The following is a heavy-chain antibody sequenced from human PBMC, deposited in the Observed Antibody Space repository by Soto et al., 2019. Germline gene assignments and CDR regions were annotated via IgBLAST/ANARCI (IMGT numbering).Heavy chain of an antibody. V-gene: IGHV1-8*01. CDR3: ARMATFGSLDWFDP. CDR2: MNPGSGDT. D-gene: IGHD3-16*01. Sequence: ASVKVSCKASGYSFTNNDVTWVRQATGQGLEWMGWMNPGSGDTGYAQKFQGRVTMTRDISIATAYMELSSLRSDDTAIYYCARMATFGSLDWFDPWGQGTLVTVSS. CDR1: GYSFTNND. J-gene: IGHJ5*02.